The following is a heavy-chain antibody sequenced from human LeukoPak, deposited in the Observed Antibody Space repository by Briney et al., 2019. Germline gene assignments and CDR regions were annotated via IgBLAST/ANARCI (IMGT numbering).Heavy chain of an antibody. CDR1: GFTVSSNY. J-gene: IGHJ4*02. Sequence: PGGSLRLSCAASGFTVSSNYMSWVRQAPGKGLEWVSSISSSSDYIYYADSVKGRFTISRDNAKNSLYLQMNSLRAEDTAVYYCARVLHKRNYDSTTYYGYWGQGTLVTVSS. D-gene: IGHD3-22*01. CDR2: ISSSSDYI. CDR3: ARVLHKRNYDSTTYYGY. V-gene: IGHV3-21*01.